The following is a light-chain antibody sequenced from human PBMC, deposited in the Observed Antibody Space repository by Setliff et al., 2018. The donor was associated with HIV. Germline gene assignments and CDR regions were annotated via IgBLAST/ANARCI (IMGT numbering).Light chain of an antibody. V-gene: IGLV2-14*03. Sequence: QSALAQPASVSGSPGQSITISCTGTSSDVGRYNYVSWYQRHPGKTPKLIIYDVSKWPSGVSNRFSASKSGNTASLTISGLQAEDEADYYCCSYTSISTYVFGTGTKVTVL. CDR3: CSYTSISTYV. CDR1: SSDVGRYNY. J-gene: IGLJ1*01. CDR2: DVS.